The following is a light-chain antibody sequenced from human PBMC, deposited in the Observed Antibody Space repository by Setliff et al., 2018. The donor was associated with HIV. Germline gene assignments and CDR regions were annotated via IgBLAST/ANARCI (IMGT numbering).Light chain of an antibody. Sequence: QSALTQPPSVSGAPGQRVTISCTGSSSNIGAGYDVHWYQQLPGTAPKLLIYANTNRPSGVPDRFSGSKSGTSASLAITGLQAEDEADYYCQSYDSSLRGVFGTGTKVTV. CDR1: SSNIGAGYD. CDR3: QSYDSSLRGV. CDR2: ANT. V-gene: IGLV1-40*01. J-gene: IGLJ1*01.